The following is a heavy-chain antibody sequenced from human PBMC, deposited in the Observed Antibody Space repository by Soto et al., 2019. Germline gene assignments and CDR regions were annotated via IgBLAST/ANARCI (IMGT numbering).Heavy chain of an antibody. Sequence: LETLSLTCTVSGAPISPHYLSWIRQTPGKGLEWIGYIYYTGSANYNPSLKSRVSFSVDTSKNQFSLKLSSVTAADTAVYYCARYYCPSGTCYYFDYWGRGTLVTVSS. CDR1: GAPISPHY. CDR2: IYYTGSA. J-gene: IGHJ4*02. D-gene: IGHD2-2*01. V-gene: IGHV4-59*11. CDR3: ARYYCPSGTCYYFDY.